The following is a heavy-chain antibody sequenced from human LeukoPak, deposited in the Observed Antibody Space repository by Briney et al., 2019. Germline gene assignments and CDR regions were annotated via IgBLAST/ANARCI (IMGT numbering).Heavy chain of an antibody. V-gene: IGHV3-21*01. Sequence: PGGSLRLSCAASGFTFSSYSMNWVRQAPGKGLEWVSSISSSSSYIYYADSVKGRFTISRDNAKNSLYLQMNSLRAEDTAVYYCARSPTVVTPFDYWGQGTLVTVSS. CDR3: ARSPTVVTPFDY. CDR1: GFTFSSYS. D-gene: IGHD4-23*01. CDR2: ISSSSSYI. J-gene: IGHJ4*02.